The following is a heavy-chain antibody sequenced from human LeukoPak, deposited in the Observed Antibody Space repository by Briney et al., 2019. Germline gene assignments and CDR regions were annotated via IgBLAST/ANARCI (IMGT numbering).Heavy chain of an antibody. D-gene: IGHD6-19*01. CDR2: ISGSGGST. CDR3: AKDPSFIAVAPTLDY. V-gene: IGHV3-23*01. J-gene: IGHJ4*02. Sequence: PGGSLRLSCAASGFTFSSYAMSWVRQAPGKGLEWVSAISGSGGSTYYADSVKGRFTISRDNSKNMLYLQMNSLRAEDTAVYYCAKDPSFIAVAPTLDYWGQGTLATVSS. CDR1: GFTFSSYA.